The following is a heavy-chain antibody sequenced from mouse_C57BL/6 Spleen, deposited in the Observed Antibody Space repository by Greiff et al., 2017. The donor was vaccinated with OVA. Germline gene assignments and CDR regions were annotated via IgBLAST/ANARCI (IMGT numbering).Heavy chain of an antibody. D-gene: IGHD1-1*01. V-gene: IGHV1-26*01. CDR3: ARHYYYGSSYVNWYFDV. Sequence: VQLQQSGPELVKPGASVKISCKASGYTFTDYYMNWVKQSHGKSLEWIGDINPNNGGTSYNQKFKGKATLTVDKSSSTAYMELRSLTSEDSAVYYCARHYYYGSSYVNWYFDVWGTGTTVTVSS. J-gene: IGHJ1*03. CDR2: INPNNGGT. CDR1: GYTFTDYY.